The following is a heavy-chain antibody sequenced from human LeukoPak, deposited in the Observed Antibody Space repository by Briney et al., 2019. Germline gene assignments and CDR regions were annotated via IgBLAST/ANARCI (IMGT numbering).Heavy chain of an antibody. CDR1: GYRFTSYW. D-gene: IGHD6-19*01. CDR3: ASRGGSVAGAFDI. V-gene: IGHV5-51*01. J-gene: IGHJ3*02. Sequence: GESLKISRKGSGYRFTSYWIGWVRQMPGKGLEWMGIIYPGDSATRYSPSFQGQVTISADKSISTAYLQWSSLKASDTAMYYCASRGGSVAGAFDIWGQGTMVTVSS. CDR2: IYPGDSAT.